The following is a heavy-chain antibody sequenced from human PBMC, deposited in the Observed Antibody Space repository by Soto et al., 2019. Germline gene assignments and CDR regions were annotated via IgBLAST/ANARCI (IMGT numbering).Heavy chain of an antibody. CDR3: ARGRLVFVPAGTPSYSYAMDV. D-gene: IGHD6-13*01. V-gene: IGHV1-69*01. J-gene: IGHJ6*02. Sequence: QVQLVQSGSEVKKPGSSVRVSCKASGGSSNTYAVSWVRQAPGQGLEWMGGIIPMFGTTNYAEKFQGRVTITADESTSTATMELNNRRVDDTARYYCARGRLVFVPAGTPSYSYAMDVWGQGTPVTVSS. CDR2: IIPMFGTT. CDR1: GGSSNTYA.